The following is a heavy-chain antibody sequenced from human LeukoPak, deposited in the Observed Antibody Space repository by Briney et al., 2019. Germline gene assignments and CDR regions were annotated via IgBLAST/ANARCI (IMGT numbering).Heavy chain of an antibody. Sequence: GGSLRLSCAASGFTFDDYAMHWVRQPPGKGLEWVATTNQVGNEKYYVDSVKGRFTISRDNAKNSLYLQMNSLRAEDTAVYYCASGSSGRTTVYYWGQGTLVTVSS. CDR2: TNQVGNEK. D-gene: IGHD4-17*01. J-gene: IGHJ4*02. CDR1: GFTFDDYA. CDR3: ASGSSGRTTVYY. V-gene: IGHV3-7*01.